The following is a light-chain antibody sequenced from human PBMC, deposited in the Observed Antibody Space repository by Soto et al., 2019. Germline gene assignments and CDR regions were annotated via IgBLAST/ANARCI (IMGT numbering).Light chain of an antibody. CDR2: KAS. J-gene: IGKJ1*01. Sequence: DIQMTQSPSTLSASVGDRVTITCRASQSISSWLAWYQQKPGKAPKLLIYKASSLESGVPSRFSGSGSGTEFPLTISSLQPDDFATYYCQQYWTFGQGTKVEIK. V-gene: IGKV1-5*03. CDR3: QQYWT. CDR1: QSISSW.